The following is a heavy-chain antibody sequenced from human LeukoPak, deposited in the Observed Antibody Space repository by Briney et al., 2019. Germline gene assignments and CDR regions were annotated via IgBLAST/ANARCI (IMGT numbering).Heavy chain of an antibody. D-gene: IGHD6-19*01. CDR2: ISGSGGST. CDR3: AKVAGYSSVWYGGLDY. Sequence: GGSLRLSCAASGFTFSTYAMSWVRQAPGKGLEWVSVISGSGGSTYYADSVKGRFTISRDNSKNSLYLQMHSLRAEDTAIYYCAKVAGYSSVWYGGLDYWGQGTLVTVSS. J-gene: IGHJ4*02. CDR1: GFTFSTYA. V-gene: IGHV3-23*01.